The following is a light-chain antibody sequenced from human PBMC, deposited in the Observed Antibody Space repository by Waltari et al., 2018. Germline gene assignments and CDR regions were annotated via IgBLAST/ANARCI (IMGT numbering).Light chain of an antibody. CDR1: QGVSSN. J-gene: IGKJ4*01. V-gene: IGKV3-15*01. CDR3: QQYNNWPPLT. Sequence: EIVMTQSPATLSVSPGERATLSCRASQGVSSNLAWYQQKPGQAPRLLIYGASTRATGSPARFSGSGSGTEFTLTISSLQSEDFAVYYCQQYNNWPPLTFGGGTKVEIK. CDR2: GAS.